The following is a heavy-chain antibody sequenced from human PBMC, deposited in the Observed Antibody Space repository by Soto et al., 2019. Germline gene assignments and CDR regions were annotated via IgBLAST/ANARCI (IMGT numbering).Heavy chain of an antibody. CDR3: ARAGVYSGYDGDFDY. CDR1: GGSISSYY. D-gene: IGHD5-12*01. V-gene: IGHV4-59*01. J-gene: IGHJ4*02. CDR2: IYYSGST. Sequence: SETLSLTCTVSGGSISSYYWSWIRQPPGKGLEWIGYIYYSGSTNYNPSLKSRVTISVDTSKNQFSLKLSSVTAADTAVYYCARAGVYSGYDGDFDYWGQGTLVTV.